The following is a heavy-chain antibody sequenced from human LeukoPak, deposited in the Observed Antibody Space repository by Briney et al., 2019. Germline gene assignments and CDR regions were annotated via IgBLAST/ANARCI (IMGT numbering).Heavy chain of an antibody. Sequence: ASVKVSCKASGYTFTGYYMHWVRQAPGQGLEWMGWINPNSGGTNYAQKFQGRVTMTRDTSISTAYMELSRLRSDDTAVHYCARVADYGGNDPLDYWGQGTLVTVSS. D-gene: IGHD4-23*01. V-gene: IGHV1-2*02. CDR2: INPNSGGT. J-gene: IGHJ4*02. CDR1: GYTFTGYY. CDR3: ARVADYGGNDPLDY.